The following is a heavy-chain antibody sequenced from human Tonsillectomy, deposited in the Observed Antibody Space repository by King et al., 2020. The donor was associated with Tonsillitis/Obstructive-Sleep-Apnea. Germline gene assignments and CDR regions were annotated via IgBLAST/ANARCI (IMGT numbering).Heavy chain of an antibody. D-gene: IGHD3-9*01. Sequence: VQLVESGGGVVQPGRSLRLSCAASGFTFSSYAMHWVRQAPGKGLEWGAVISYDGSNKYYADSVKGRFTISRDNSKNTLYLQMNSLRAEETAVYYCARGDYYDILTGYSPYYYYYMDVWGKGTTVTVSS. CDR1: GFTFSSYA. CDR3: ARGDYYDILTGYSPYYYYYMDV. V-gene: IGHV3-30*01. CDR2: ISYDGSNK. J-gene: IGHJ6*03.